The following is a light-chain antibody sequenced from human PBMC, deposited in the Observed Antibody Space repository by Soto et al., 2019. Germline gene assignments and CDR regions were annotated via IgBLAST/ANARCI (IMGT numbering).Light chain of an antibody. Sequence: QLVLTQPPSASGTPGQRVTISCSGSSSNIGSNYVYWYQQLPGTAPKLLIYRNNQRPSGVPDRFSGSKSGTSASLAISGLRSEDEADYYCAAWDDSLSGLWVFGGGTKHRP. CDR1: SSNIGSNY. CDR2: RNN. J-gene: IGLJ3*02. CDR3: AAWDDSLSGLWV. V-gene: IGLV1-47*01.